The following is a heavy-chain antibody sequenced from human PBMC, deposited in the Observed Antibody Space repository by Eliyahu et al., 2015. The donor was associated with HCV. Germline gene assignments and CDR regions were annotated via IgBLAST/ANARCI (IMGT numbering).Heavy chain of an antibody. CDR2: IWFDESRK. Sequence: QVKLEESGGGVVQPGRSLRLSCVXSGFTFRRFGMHWVRQAPGKGXEWVAVIWFDESRKEYSDSVKGRFTISGDISNNTLFLQMNSLRAEDTAVYYCVTIVGGVDVWGHGTTVIVSS. D-gene: IGHD3-3*01. J-gene: IGHJ6*02. V-gene: IGHV3-33*01. CDR1: GFTFRRFG. CDR3: VTIVGGVDV.